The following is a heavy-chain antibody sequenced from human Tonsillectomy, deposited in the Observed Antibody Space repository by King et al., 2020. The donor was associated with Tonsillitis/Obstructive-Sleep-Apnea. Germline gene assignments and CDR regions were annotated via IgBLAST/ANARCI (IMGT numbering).Heavy chain of an antibody. CDR3: AKDPSDYCSGGSCYVDY. CDR2: ISGSGGST. V-gene: IGHV3-23*04. J-gene: IGHJ4*02. Sequence: EVQLVESGGGLVQPGGSLRLSCAASGVTFSSYAMSWVRQAPGKGLEWVSAISGSGGSTYYADSVKGRFTISRDNSKNTLYLQMNSLRAEDTAVYYCAKDPSDYCSGGSCYVDYWGQGTLVTVSS. CDR1: GVTFSSYA. D-gene: IGHD2-15*01.